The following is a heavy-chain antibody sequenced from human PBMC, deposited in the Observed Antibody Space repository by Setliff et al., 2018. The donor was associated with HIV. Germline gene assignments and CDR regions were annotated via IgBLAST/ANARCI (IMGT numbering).Heavy chain of an antibody. V-gene: IGHV4-4*07. CDR2: IYSIENT. D-gene: IGHD6-13*01. CDR3: AREDKYGYSSSWYNY. J-gene: IGHJ4*02. Sequence: SETLSLTCTVSGGSLSNYYWSWIRQPAGKGLEWIGHIYSIENTNYNPSLKSRVTISVDTSKNQFSLKLRSLTAADTAVYYCAREDKYGYSSSWYNYWGQGALVTVSS. CDR1: GGSLSNYY.